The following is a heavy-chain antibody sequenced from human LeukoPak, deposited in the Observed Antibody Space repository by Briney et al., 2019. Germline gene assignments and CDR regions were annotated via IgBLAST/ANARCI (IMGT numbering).Heavy chain of an antibody. CDR2: IIPIFGTA. CDR1: GGTFSSYA. CDR3: ARDGTEGYYFDY. D-gene: IGHD1-26*01. Sequence: SVKVSCKASGGTFSSYAISWVRQAPGQGLEWMGGIIPIFGTANCAQKFQGRVTITADESTSTAYMELSSLRSEDTAVYYCARDGTEGYYFDYWGQGTLVTVSS. J-gene: IGHJ4*02. V-gene: IGHV1-69*13.